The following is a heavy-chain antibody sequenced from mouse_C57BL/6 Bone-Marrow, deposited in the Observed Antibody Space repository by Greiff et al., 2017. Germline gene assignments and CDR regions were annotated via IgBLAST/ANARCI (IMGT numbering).Heavy chain of an antibody. V-gene: IGHV1-42*01. Sequence: EVKLQESGPELVKPGASVKISCKASGYSFTGYYMNWVKQSPEKSLEWIGEINPSTGGTTYNQKFKAKATLTVDKSSSTAYMQLKSLTSEDSAVYYCARWLEYFDVGGTGTTVTVSS. CDR1: GYSFTGYY. J-gene: IGHJ1*03. D-gene: IGHD2-2*01. CDR2: INPSTGGT. CDR3: ARWLEYFDV.